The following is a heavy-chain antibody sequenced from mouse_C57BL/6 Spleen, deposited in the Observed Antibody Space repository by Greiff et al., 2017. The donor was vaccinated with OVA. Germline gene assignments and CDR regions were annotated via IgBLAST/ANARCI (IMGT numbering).Heavy chain of an antibody. Sequence: VQLQQPGAELVMPGASVKLSCKASGYTFTSYWMHWVKQRPGQGLEWIGEIDPSDSYTNYNQKFKGKSTLTVDKSSSTAYMQLSSLTSEDSAVYYCARRSYGSSYFDYWGQGTTLTVSS. CDR3: ARRSYGSSYFDY. CDR2: IDPSDSYT. J-gene: IGHJ2*01. D-gene: IGHD1-1*01. CDR1: GYTFTSYW. V-gene: IGHV1-69*01.